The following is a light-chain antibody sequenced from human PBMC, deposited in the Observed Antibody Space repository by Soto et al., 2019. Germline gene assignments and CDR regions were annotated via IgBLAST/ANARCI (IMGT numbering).Light chain of an antibody. CDR1: QSVSRF. CDR2: DT. Sequence: EIVMTQSPATLSVSPGERVTLSCRASQSVSRFLAWYQQRPGQAPRLLIYDTSRATGVPARFSGSGSGTEFSLTISSLQSEDFAVYYCQQYDNWPPCTFGQGTKLEVK. J-gene: IGKJ2*02. V-gene: IGKV3-15*01. CDR3: QQYDNWPPCT.